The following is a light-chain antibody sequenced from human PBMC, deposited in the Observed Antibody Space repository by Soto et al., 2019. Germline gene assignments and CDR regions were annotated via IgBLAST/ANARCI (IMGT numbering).Light chain of an antibody. Sequence: EIVMTQSPATLSVSPGERATLSCRASQSVSSNLAWYQQKPGQAPRLLIYGASTRATGIPARFSGSESGTEFTLTISSLQSEDFAVYYCQQYNNWPHTCGQGTKLEIK. CDR3: QQYNNWPHT. J-gene: IGKJ2*01. CDR1: QSVSSN. V-gene: IGKV3-15*01. CDR2: GAS.